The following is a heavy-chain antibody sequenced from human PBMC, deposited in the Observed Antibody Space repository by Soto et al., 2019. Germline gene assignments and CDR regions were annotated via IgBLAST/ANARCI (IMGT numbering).Heavy chain of an antibody. D-gene: IGHD6-19*01. CDR3: AKARFSSGWYYFDY. CDR2: ISWNSGSI. CDR1: GFTFDDYA. J-gene: IGHJ4*02. Sequence: PGGSLRLSCAASGFTFDDYAMHWVRQAPGRGLEWVSGISWNSGSIGYADSVKGRFTISRDNAKNSLYLQMNSLRAEDTALYYCAKARFSSGWYYFDYWGQGTLVTVSS. V-gene: IGHV3-9*01.